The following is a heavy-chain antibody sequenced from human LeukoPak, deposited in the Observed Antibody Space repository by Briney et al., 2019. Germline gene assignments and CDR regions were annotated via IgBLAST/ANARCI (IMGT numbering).Heavy chain of an antibody. CDR3: ARAYTWKAFDT. D-gene: IGHD1-1*01. CDR2: MCDSGSP. V-gene: IGHV4-38-2*02. Sequence: SETLSLTCSVSGYSIRSGYYWGWIRQPPGKGLEWIRSMCDSGSPYYNSYIQSRVKISFETAKNQFSMELTSVAAADTAVYFCARAYTWKAFDTWGQGTMVTVSS. CDR1: GYSIRSGYY. J-gene: IGHJ3*02.